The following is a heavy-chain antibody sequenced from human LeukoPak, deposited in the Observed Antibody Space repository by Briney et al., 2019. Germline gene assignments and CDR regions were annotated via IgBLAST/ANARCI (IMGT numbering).Heavy chain of an antibody. CDR1: GGSFSGYY. J-gene: IGHJ4*02. V-gene: IGHV4-34*01. CDR3: ARGDMVVVCAWGCYFDY. CDR2: INHSGST. D-gene: IGHD2-15*01. Sequence: SETLSLTCAVYGGSFSGYYWSWIRQPPAKGLEWIGEINHSGSTNYNPSLKSRVTISVDASKNQFSLKLNSVTAADTAVYYCARGDMVVVCAWGCYFDYWGQGTLVTVSS.